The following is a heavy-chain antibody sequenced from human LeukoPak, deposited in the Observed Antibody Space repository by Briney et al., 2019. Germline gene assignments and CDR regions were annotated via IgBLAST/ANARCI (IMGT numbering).Heavy chain of an antibody. J-gene: IGHJ4*02. CDR1: GFTFSDYA. Sequence: GGSLRLSCAASGFTFSDYAMSWVRQAPGKGLEWVSAISSSGDSTYYADSVKGRFTISRDNSKNTLYLQVNSLRAEDTAVYYCARDHYGSGHFDYWGQGTLVTVSS. CDR2: ISSSGDST. V-gene: IGHV3-23*01. D-gene: IGHD3-10*01. CDR3: ARDHYGSGHFDY.